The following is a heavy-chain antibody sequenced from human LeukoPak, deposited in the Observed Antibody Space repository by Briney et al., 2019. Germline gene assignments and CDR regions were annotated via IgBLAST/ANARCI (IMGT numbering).Heavy chain of an antibody. J-gene: IGHJ6*02. CDR2: ISYDGSNK. CDR3: ARDATDKITMVRGVIDYYYGMDV. D-gene: IGHD3-10*01. CDR1: RFTFSSYA. V-gene: IGHV3-30-3*01. Sequence: GGSLRLSCAASRFTFSSYAMHWVRQAPGKGLEWVAVISYDGSNKYYADSVKGRFTISRDNSKNTLYLQMNSLRAEDTAVYYCARDATDKITMVRGVIDYYYGMDVWGQRTTVTVSS.